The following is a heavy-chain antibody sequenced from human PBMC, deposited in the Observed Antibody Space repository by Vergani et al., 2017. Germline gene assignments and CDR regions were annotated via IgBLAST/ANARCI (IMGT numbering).Heavy chain of an antibody. CDR1: GYTFTSYG. Sequence: QVQLVQSGAEVKKPGASVKVSCKASGYTFTSYGISWVRQAPGQGLEWMGWISAYNGNTNYAQKLQGRVTMTTDTSTSTAYMELRSLRSDDTAVYYCARDRIVVVPAAMLDYYYYGMDVWGQGTTVTVSS. CDR2: ISAYNGNT. CDR3: ARDRIVVVPAAMLDYYYYGMDV. D-gene: IGHD2-2*01. V-gene: IGHV1-18*01. J-gene: IGHJ6*02.